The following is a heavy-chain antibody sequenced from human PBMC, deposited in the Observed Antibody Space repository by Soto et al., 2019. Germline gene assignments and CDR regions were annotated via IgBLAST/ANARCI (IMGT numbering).Heavy chain of an antibody. V-gene: IGHV3-7*01. J-gene: IGHJ4*02. Sequence: GGSLRLSCAASGFTFSSYWMSWVRQAPGKGLEWVANIKQDGSEKYYVDSVKGRFTISRDNAKNSLYLQMNSLRAEDTAVYYCARPASYSGSWDFDYWGQGTLVTVSS. CDR3: ARPASYSGSWDFDY. D-gene: IGHD1-26*01. CDR2: IKQDGSEK. CDR1: GFTFSSYW.